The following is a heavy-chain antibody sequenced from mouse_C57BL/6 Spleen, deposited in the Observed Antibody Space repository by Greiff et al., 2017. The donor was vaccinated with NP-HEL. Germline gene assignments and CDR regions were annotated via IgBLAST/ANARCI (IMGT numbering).Heavy chain of an antibody. V-gene: IGHV1-82*01. J-gene: IGHJ3*01. CDR2: IYPGDGDT. Sequence: VQVVESGPELVKPGASVKISCKASGYAFSSSWMNWVKQRPGKGLEWIGRIYPGDGDTNYNGKFKGKATLTADKSSSTAYMQLSSLTSEDSAVYYCARKANDYGGCAYWGQGTLVTVSA. CDR3: ARKANDYGGCAY. D-gene: IGHD2-4*01. CDR1: GYAFSSSW.